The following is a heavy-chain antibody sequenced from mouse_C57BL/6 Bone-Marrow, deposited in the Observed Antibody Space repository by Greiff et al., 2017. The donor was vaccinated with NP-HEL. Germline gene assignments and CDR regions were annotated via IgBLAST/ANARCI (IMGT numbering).Heavy chain of an antibody. CDR3: TKCETYYDLDF. Sequence: VQLQQSGAELMKPGASVKLSCKATGYTFTGYWIEWVKQRPGHGLEWIGEISPGSGSTNYNEKFKGKVTFTADTASNTAYMQLSSLTPADTAIYSGTKCETYYDLDFWGQGTTLTVSS. J-gene: IGHJ2*01. V-gene: IGHV1-9*01. CDR1: GYTFTGYW. D-gene: IGHD1-1*02. CDR2: ISPGSGST.